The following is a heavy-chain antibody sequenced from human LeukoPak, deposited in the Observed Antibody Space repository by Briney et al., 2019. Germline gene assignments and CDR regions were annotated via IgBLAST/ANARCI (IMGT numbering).Heavy chain of an antibody. CDR2: ITGSGGNT. CDR3: AKWGDYDVLTGYYVSDY. D-gene: IGHD3-9*01. V-gene: IGHV3-23*01. Sequence: GGSLRLSCAASGFTFSNYAMSWVRPAPGKGLDWVSAITGSGGNTYYADSVKGRFTISRDNSKNTLYLQMNSLRAEDTAVYYCAKWGDYDVLTGYYVSDYWGQGALVTVSS. J-gene: IGHJ4*02. CDR1: GFTFSNYA.